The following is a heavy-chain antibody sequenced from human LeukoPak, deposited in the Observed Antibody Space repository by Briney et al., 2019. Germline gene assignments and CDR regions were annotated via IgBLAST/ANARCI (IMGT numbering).Heavy chain of an antibody. V-gene: IGHV4-31*03. Sequence: SETLSLTCTVSGGSISSDYWNWIRQHPGKGLEWIGFIYYSGSTYHNPSLKSRVSISVDTSKTQFSLKLSSVTAADTAVYYCARARDIVVSSNIYYFDSWGQGTLVTVSS. CDR1: GGSISSDY. J-gene: IGHJ4*02. CDR2: IYYSGST. D-gene: IGHD2-2*01. CDR3: ARARDIVVSSNIYYFDS.